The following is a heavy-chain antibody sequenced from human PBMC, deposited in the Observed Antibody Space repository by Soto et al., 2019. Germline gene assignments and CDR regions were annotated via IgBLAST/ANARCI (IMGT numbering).Heavy chain of an antibody. D-gene: IGHD2-2*02. CDR3: ARAGVPAAIGGNWFDP. Sequence: ASVKVSCKASGYTFTGYYMHWVRQAPGQGLEWMGWINPNSGGTNYAQKFQGRVTMTRDTSISTAYMELSRLRSDDTAVYYCARAGVPAAIGGNWFDPWGQGTLVTVS. CDR2: INPNSGGT. CDR1: GYTFTGYY. V-gene: IGHV1-2*02. J-gene: IGHJ5*02.